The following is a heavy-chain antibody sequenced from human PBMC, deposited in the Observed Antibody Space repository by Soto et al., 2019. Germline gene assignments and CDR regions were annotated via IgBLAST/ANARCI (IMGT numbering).Heavy chain of an antibody. D-gene: IGHD1-26*01. J-gene: IGHJ4*02. V-gene: IGHV3-30*03. Sequence: QVQLVESGGGVVQPGRSLRLSCAASGFTFSSYGMHWVRQAPGKGLEWVAVISYDGSNKYYADSVKGRFTISRDNSKNTLYLQMNGLRAEDKAVYYCARSPYSVSYLAYFDYWGQGTLVTVSS. CDR3: ARSPYSVSYLAYFDY. CDR2: ISYDGSNK. CDR1: GFTFSSYG.